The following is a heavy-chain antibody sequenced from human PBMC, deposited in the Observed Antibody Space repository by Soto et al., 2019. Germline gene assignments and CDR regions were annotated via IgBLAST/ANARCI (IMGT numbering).Heavy chain of an antibody. D-gene: IGHD2-15*01. CDR1: GSQFGDYA. CDR3: TRWKMSCSVY. Sequence: EVQVVESGGGLVQPGRSLRLSCTASGSQFGDYAMSWFRQAPGKGLEWVGFLRAIRYGGTTEYAASVEGRFTVSRDETKTIAYLHMSSRNSEDIAVYFCTRWKMSCSVYWGPGTLVTVSS. J-gene: IGHJ4*02. V-gene: IGHV3-49*03. CDR2: LRAIRYGGTT.